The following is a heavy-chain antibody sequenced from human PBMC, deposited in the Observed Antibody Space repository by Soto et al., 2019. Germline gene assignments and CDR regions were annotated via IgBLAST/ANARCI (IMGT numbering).Heavy chain of an antibody. V-gene: IGHV4-30-2*01. J-gene: IGHJ6*02. D-gene: IGHD3-3*01. CDR1: GGTISTGGYT. CDR3: ARVGPDYDFWSGYYTGMPYYGMDV. Sequence: PSETLSLTCDVSGGTISTGGYTWAWIRQPPGKALEWIGHTYHSGNPYYNPSLKSRVIISVDTSKNQFSLKLSSVTAADTAVYYCARVGPDYDFWSGYYTGMPYYGMDVWGQGTTVTVSS. CDR2: TYHSGNP.